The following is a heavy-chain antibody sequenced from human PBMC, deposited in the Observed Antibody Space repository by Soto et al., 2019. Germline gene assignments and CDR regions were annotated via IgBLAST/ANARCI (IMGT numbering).Heavy chain of an antibody. CDR1: GASIASSGYD. D-gene: IGHD4-17*01. CDR2: INFDGTT. CDR3: ASRTTVTTFDY. V-gene: IGHV4-31*03. J-gene: IGHJ4*02. Sequence: QVQLQESGPGLVKPSQTLSLTYTVSGASIASSGYDWSWIRQRPGQGLEGIGYINFDGTTYYNPSLKRRVITSADTSRKHFSLSLSFVTAADTAVYYCASRTTVTTFDYWGQGTLVTVSS.